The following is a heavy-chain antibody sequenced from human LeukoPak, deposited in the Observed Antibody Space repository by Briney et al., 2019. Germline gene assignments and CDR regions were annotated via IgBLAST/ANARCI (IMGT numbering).Heavy chain of an antibody. Sequence: SETLSLTCTVSGGSISSYYWSWIRQPPGKGLEWTGYIYYTGSTNYNPSLKSRVTISVDTSKNQFSLKLTSVTAADTAVYYCARHDYGSGSYYDYWGQGTLVTVSS. CDR1: GGSISSYY. V-gene: IGHV4-59*08. J-gene: IGHJ4*02. D-gene: IGHD3-10*01. CDR2: IYYTGST. CDR3: ARHDYGSGSYYDY.